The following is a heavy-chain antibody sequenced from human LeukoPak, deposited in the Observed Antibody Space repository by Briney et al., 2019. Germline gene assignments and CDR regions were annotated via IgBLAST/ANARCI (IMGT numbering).Heavy chain of an antibody. CDR3: ASSYDSSGND. V-gene: IGHV3-7*01. J-gene: IGHJ4*02. CDR1: GFSFDTYW. CDR2: IKKDGSQK. Sequence: PGGSLRLSCAASGFSFDTYWMSWVRQAPGKGLEWVANIKKDGSQKYYVGSVRGRFTISRDNAKSSLYLQMNSLRVEDTAIYYCASSYDSSGNDWGQGTLVTVSS. D-gene: IGHD3-22*01.